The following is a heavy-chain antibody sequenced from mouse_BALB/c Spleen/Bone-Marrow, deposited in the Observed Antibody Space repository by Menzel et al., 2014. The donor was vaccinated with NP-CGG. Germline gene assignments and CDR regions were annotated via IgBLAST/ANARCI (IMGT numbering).Heavy chain of an antibody. CDR3: ARDMITTRGFAY. V-gene: IGHV5-6-3*01. CDR2: INSNGGST. Sequence: EVHLVESGGGLVRPGGSLKLSCAASGFTFSSYGMSWVRQTPDKRLELVATINSNGGSTYYPDSVKGRFTISRDNAKNTLYLQMSSLKSEDTAMYYCARDMITTRGFAYWGQGTLVTVSA. D-gene: IGHD2-4*01. CDR1: GFTFSSYG. J-gene: IGHJ3*01.